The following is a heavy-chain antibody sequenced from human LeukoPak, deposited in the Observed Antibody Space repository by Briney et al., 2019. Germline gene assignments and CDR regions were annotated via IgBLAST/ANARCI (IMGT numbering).Heavy chain of an antibody. Sequence: GGSLRLSCAASGFTFSSCGFNWVRQAPGKGLEWVSSIGPTGTDRYYADSVRGRFTISRDKAKNSMYLQMDSLRDEDTAVYYCATETIGRHYDYWGQGTLLTVSS. J-gene: IGHJ4*02. CDR2: IGPTGTDR. CDR1: GFTFSSCG. D-gene: IGHD1-14*01. V-gene: IGHV3-21*01. CDR3: ATETIGRHYDY.